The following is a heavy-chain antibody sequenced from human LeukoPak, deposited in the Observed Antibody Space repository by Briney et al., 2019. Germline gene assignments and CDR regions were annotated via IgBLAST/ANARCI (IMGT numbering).Heavy chain of an antibody. CDR3: ARDRIRGAPTGAYYYYGMDV. V-gene: IGHV1-69*04. J-gene: IGHJ6*02. CDR2: IIPILGIA. D-gene: IGHD3-10*01. Sequence: GALVKVSCKASGGAFSSYAISWVRQAPGQGLEWMGRIIPILGIANYAQKFQGRVTITADKSTSTAYKELSSLRSEDTAVYYCARDRIRGAPTGAYYYYGMDVWGQGTTVTVSS. CDR1: GGAFSSYA.